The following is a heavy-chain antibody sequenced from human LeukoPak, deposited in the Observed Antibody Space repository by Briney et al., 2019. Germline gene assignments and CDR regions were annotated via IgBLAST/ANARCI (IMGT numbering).Heavy chain of an antibody. D-gene: IGHD1-26*01. CDR1: GYTFTGYF. J-gene: IGHJ4*02. CDR3: ARDSYGALDY. Sequence: GASVKVSCKASGYTFTGYFIHWVRQAPGQGLEWMGWISPNRVGTNYAQKFQGRVTMTRDTSISTAYMELSRLRSDDTAVYYCARDSYGALDYWGQGTLVTVSS. CDR2: ISPNRVGT. V-gene: IGHV1-2*02.